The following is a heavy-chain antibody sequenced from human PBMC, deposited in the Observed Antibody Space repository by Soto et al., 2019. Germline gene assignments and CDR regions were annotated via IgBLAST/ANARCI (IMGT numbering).Heavy chain of an antibody. Sequence: GESLKISCKGSGYSFTSYWISWVRQMPGKGLEWMGRIDPSDSYTNYSPSFQGHVTISADKSISTAYLQWSSLKASDTAMYYCARHGVGAYCGGDCYSGLMGYWGKGTLVTVSS. CDR1: GYSFTSYW. V-gene: IGHV5-10-1*01. CDR3: ARHGVGAYCGGDCYSGLMGY. D-gene: IGHD2-21*02. J-gene: IGHJ4*02. CDR2: IDPSDSYT.